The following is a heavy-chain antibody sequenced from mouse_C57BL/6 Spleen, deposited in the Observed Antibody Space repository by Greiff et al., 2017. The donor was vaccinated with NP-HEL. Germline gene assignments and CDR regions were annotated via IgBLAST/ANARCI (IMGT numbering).Heavy chain of an antibody. CDR1: GYTFTSYW. J-gene: IGHJ2*01. D-gene: IGHD2-10*01. CDR3: ARWSNLLPTFDY. Sequence: VQLQQSGAELVMPGASVKLSCKASGYTFTSYWMHWVKQRPGQGLEWIGEIDPSDSYTNYNQKFKGKSTLTVDKSSSTAYMQLSSLTSEDSAVYYCARWSNLLPTFDYWGQGTTLTVSS. CDR2: IDPSDSYT. V-gene: IGHV1-69*01.